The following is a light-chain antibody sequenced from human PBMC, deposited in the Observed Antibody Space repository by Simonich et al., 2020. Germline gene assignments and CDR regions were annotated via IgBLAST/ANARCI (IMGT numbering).Light chain of an antibody. V-gene: IGLV2-8*01. Sequence: QSALTQPPSASGSPGQSVTISCTGTSRDVGGYNYVSWYQQHPGKAPKLMIYEVSKRPSGVPDRFSGSKSGNTASLTISGLQAEDEADYYCCSYAGSYTLVFGGGTKLTVL. CDR2: EVS. J-gene: IGLJ2*01. CDR3: CSYAGSYTLV. CDR1: SRDVGGYNY.